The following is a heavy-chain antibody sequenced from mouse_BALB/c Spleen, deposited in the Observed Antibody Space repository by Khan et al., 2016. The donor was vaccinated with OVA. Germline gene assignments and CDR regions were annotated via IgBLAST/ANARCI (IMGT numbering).Heavy chain of an antibody. CDR2: IWGDGST. V-gene: IGHV2-6-7*01. J-gene: IGHJ4*01. CDR1: GFSLTDYG. CDR3: ARFGYYDAMDY. D-gene: IGHD2-2*01. Sequence: QVQLKQSGPGLVAPSQSLSITCTVSGFSLTDYGVNWVRQPPGKGLEWLGMIWGDGSTDYNSALKSRLSITKDNSKSQVFLKMNSLQTDDTARYYCARFGYYDAMDYWGQGTSVTVSS.